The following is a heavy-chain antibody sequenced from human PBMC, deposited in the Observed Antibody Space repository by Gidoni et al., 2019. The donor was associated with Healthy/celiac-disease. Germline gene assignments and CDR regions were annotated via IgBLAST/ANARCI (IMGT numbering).Heavy chain of an antibody. V-gene: IGHV3-13*01. Sequence: EVQLVESGGGLVQPGGSLRLSCAASGFTFSSYDMHWVRQATGKGLEWVSAIGTAGDTYYPGSVKGRFTISRENAKNSLYLQMNSLRAGDTAVYYCARVDSSSWYGSGMDVWGQGTTVTVSS. CDR3: ARVDSSSWYGSGMDV. CDR2: IGTAGDT. CDR1: GFTFSSYD. D-gene: IGHD6-13*01. J-gene: IGHJ6*02.